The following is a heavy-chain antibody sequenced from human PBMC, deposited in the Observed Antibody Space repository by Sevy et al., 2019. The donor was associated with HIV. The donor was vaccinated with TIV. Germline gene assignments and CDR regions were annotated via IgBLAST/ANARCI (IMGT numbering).Heavy chain of an antibody. CDR1: GVPITGGNYN. D-gene: IGHD3-10*01. CDR2: IFFSGST. CDR3: ARQGGLVDRAFDY. V-gene: IGHV4-39*01. Sequence: SETLSPTCPFSGVPITGGNYNWGWTRKPPGKGLGGIAGIFFSGSTYYNPSLKGRVTISVDTSKGQFSLKLNSVTAADTALYYCARQGGLVDRAFDYWGQGSLVTVSS. J-gene: IGHJ4*02.